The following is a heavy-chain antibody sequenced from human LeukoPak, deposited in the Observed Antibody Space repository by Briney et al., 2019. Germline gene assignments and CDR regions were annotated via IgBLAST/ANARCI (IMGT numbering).Heavy chain of an antibody. CDR3: ARASKRWLQLRDAFDI. Sequence: GASVKVSCKASGYTFTGYYMHWVRQAPGQGLEWMGWINPNSGGTNYAQKFQGRVTMTRDTSISTAYMELSRLRSDDTAVYYCARASKRWLQLRDAFDIWGQGTMVTVSS. V-gene: IGHV1-2*02. CDR2: INPNSGGT. D-gene: IGHD5-24*01. J-gene: IGHJ3*02. CDR1: GYTFTGYY.